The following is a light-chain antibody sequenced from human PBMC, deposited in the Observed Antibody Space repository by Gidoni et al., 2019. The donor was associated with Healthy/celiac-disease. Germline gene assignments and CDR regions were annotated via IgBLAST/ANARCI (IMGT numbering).Light chain of an antibody. CDR2: WAS. CDR1: QSVLYTSKNKNY. Sequence: DIVMTQSPDSLAVSLGERATINCKSSQSVLYTSKNKNYLAWYQQKPGQPPKLLIYWASTRDSGVPDRFSGSGSGADFTLTSNSLQAEDVAVYYCQQYYKTPLTFGGGTKVEIK. J-gene: IGKJ4*01. CDR3: QQYYKTPLT. V-gene: IGKV4-1*01.